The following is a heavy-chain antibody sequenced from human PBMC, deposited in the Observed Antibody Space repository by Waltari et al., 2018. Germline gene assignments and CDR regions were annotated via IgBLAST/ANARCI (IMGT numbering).Heavy chain of an antibody. CDR1: GGSISSGGYY. J-gene: IGHJ6*03. CDR2: IYYSGST. CDR3: ARGADYYYMDV. V-gene: IGHV4-31*03. Sequence: QVQLQESGPGLVKPSQTLSLTCTVSGGSISSGGYYWTWIRQPPGKGLEWIGYIYYSGSTYYNPSLKSRVTISVDTSKNQFSLKRSSVTAADTAVYYCARGADYYYMDVWGKGTTVTVSS.